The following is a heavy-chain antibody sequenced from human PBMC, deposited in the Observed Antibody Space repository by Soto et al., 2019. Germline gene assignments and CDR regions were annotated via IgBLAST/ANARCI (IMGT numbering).Heavy chain of an antibody. CDR1: GGTFSSYA. CDR3: ARDRLTGDYYYYYGMDV. J-gene: IGHJ6*02. Sequence: ASVKVSCKASGGTFSSYAISWVRQAPGQGLEWMGGIIPIFGTANYAQKFQGRVTITADESTSTAYMELSSLRSEDTAVYYCARDRLTGDYYYYYGMDVWGQGTTVTVSS. D-gene: IGHD3-9*01. V-gene: IGHV1-69*13. CDR2: IIPIFGTA.